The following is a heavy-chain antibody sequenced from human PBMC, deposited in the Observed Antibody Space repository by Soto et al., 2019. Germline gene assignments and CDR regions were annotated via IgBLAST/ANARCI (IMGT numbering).Heavy chain of an antibody. V-gene: IGHV4-34*01. CDR2: INHSGST. J-gene: IGHJ4*02. D-gene: IGHD6-13*01. CDR1: GGSISGYY. CDR3: ARTIAAAGTCDY. Sequence: SDACAVEGGSISGYYWSWISKTPGKGLEWIGEINHSGSTNYNPSLKSRVTLSIDTSKNQLSLKLSSVTAADTAVYYCARTIAAAGTCDYWGQGTLVTVSS.